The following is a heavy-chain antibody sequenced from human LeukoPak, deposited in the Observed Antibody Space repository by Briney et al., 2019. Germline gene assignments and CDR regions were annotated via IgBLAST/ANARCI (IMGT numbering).Heavy chain of an antibody. J-gene: IGHJ3*02. D-gene: IGHD2-21*02. CDR3: ARENIVVVTAIRDAFDI. V-gene: IGHV3-48*02. Sequence: GGCLRLSCAASGFTFSSYSMNWGRQAPGKGLEWVSYISSGSSTIYYADSVKGRFTISRDNAKNSLCLQMNSLRDEDTAVYYCARENIVVVTAIRDAFDIWGQGTMDTVSS. CDR1: GFTFSSYS. CDR2: ISSGSSTI.